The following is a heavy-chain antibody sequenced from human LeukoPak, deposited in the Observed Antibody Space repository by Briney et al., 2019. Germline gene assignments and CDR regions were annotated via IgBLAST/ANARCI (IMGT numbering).Heavy chain of an antibody. V-gene: IGHV3-11*04. CDR1: GFTFSDYY. J-gene: IGHJ3*02. CDR2: ISSSGSTI. Sequence: GGSLRLSCAASGFTFSDYYMSWIRQAPGKGLEWVSYISSSGSTIYYADSVKGRFTISRDNAKNSLYLQMNSLRAEDTAVYYCARDMAMVTRSAFDIWGQGTMVTVSS. D-gene: IGHD5-18*01. CDR3: ARDMAMVTRSAFDI.